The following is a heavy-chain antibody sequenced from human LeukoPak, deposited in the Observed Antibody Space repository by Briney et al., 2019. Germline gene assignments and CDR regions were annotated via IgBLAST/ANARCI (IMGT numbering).Heavy chain of an antibody. J-gene: IGHJ4*02. Sequence: GGSLRLSCAASGFTFSNAWMTWVRQAPGKGLEWVSGISWNSGSIGYADSVKGRFTISRDNAKNSLYLQMNSLRAEDTALYYCAKDRTIAAAGTSYDYWGQGTLVTVSS. D-gene: IGHD6-13*01. CDR1: GFTFSNAW. V-gene: IGHV3-9*01. CDR2: ISWNSGSI. CDR3: AKDRTIAAAGTSYDY.